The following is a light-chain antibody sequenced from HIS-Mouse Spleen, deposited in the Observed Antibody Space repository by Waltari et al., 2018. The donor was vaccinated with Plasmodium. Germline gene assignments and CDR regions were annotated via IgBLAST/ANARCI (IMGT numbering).Light chain of an antibody. CDR1: ALPKKY. CDR2: EDS. CDR3: YSTDSSGNHRV. V-gene: IGLV3-10*01. J-gene: IGLJ3*02. Sequence: SYELTQPPSVSVSPGQTARITCSGDALPKKYAYWYQQNSGQAPVLVIYEDSKPPSGIPERFSGSSSGTMATLTISGAQVEDEADYYCYSTDSSGNHRVFGGGTKLTVL.